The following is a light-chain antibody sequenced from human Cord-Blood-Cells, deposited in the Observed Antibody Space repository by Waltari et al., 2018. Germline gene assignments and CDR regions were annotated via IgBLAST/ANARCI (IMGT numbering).Light chain of an antibody. CDR2: EFS. V-gene: IGLV2-14*01. Sequence: QSALTQPASVSGSPGQSITISCTGTSSEVGGCNYVSSYQQHPGKSTKLMIYEFSNRPSGVSNRFSGSKSGNTASLTISGLQAEDEADYYCSSYTSSSTLPLYVFGTGTKVTVL. J-gene: IGLJ1*01. CDR1: SSEVGGCNY. CDR3: SSYTSSSTLPLYV.